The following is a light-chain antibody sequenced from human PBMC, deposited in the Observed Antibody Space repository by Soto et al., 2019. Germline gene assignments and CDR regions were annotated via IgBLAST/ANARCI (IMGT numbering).Light chain of an antibody. Sequence: EIVLTQSPGTLSLSPGERATLSCRASQSVNSYYLAWYQQRPGQAPRLLIYGTFNRPTVIPDRFSGTRSGTDFTLTISRLEPEDFAVYYCQHHGSSPSCTFGPGTKVDIK. CDR2: GTF. V-gene: IGKV3-20*01. J-gene: IGKJ3*01. CDR1: QSVNSYY. CDR3: QHHGSSPSCT.